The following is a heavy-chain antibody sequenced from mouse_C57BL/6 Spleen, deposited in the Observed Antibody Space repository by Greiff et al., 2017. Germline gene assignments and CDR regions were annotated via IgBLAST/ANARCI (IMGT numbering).Heavy chain of an antibody. CDR2: ISYDGSH. CDR3: AREMVTTRDYYAMDY. Sequence: EVQLQQSGPGLVKPSQSLSLTCSVTGYSIPSGYYWNWIRQFPGNKLEWMGYISYDGSHNYNPSLKNRISITRDTSKNQFFLKLNSVTTEDTATYYCAREMVTTRDYYAMDYWGQGTSVTVSS. CDR1: GYSIPSGYY. V-gene: IGHV3-6*01. D-gene: IGHD2-2*01. J-gene: IGHJ4*01.